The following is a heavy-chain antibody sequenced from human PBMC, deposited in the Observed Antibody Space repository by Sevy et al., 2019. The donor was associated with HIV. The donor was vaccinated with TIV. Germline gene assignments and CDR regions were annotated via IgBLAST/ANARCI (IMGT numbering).Heavy chain of an antibody. V-gene: IGHV4-30-4*01. J-gene: IGHJ5*02. CDR3: AIELRTGYCSGGSCFCWFDP. D-gene: IGHD2-15*01. Sequence: SETLSLTCTVSGGSISSGDYYWSWIRQPPGKGLEWIGYIYYSGSTYYNPSLKSRVTISLDTSKNQFSLRLSSVTAADTAVYYSAIELRTGYCSGGSCFCWFDPWGQGTLVTVSS. CDR2: IYYSGST. CDR1: GGSISSGDYY.